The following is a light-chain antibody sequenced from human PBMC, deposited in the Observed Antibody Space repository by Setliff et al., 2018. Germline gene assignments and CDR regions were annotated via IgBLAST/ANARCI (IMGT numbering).Light chain of an antibody. Sequence: QSALTQPRSVSGSPGQSVTISCTGTSSDVGGYNYVSWYQQHPGKAPKVMICDVSKRPSGVPDRFSGSKSGNTASLTISGLQAEDEAEYYCCSYAGSYTYVFGTGTKVTV. V-gene: IGLV2-11*01. CDR2: DVS. CDR1: SSDVGGYNY. CDR3: CSYAGSYTYV. J-gene: IGLJ1*01.